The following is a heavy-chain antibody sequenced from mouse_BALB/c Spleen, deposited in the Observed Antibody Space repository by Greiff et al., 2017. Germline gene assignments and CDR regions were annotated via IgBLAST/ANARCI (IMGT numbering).Heavy chain of an antibody. CDR2: IWAGGST. J-gene: IGHJ3*01. CDR1: GFSLTSYG. D-gene: IGHD2-3*01. CDR3: ARVLYDGYGAWFAY. Sequence: VQVVESGPGLVAPSQSLSITCTVSGFSLTSYGVHWVRQPPGKGLEWLGVIWAGGSTNYNSALMSRLSISKDNSKSQVFLKMNSLQTDDTAMYYCARVLYDGYGAWFAYWGQGTLVTVSA. V-gene: IGHV2-9*02.